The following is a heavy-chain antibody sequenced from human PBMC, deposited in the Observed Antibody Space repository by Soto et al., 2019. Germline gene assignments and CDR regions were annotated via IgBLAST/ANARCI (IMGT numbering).Heavy chain of an antibody. CDR2: ISAYNGNT. V-gene: IGHV1-18*04. Sequence: QVQLVQSGAEVKKPGASVKVSCKASGYTFTSYGISWVRQAPGQGLEWMGWISAYNGNTNYAQKLPRRVTMTTVTPTSTAYMELRSLRSDDTAVYYCARGYGDRGWYYYDGMDVWGQGTKVTVSS. J-gene: IGHJ6*02. D-gene: IGHD4-17*01. CDR3: ARGYGDRGWYYYDGMDV. CDR1: GYTFTSYG.